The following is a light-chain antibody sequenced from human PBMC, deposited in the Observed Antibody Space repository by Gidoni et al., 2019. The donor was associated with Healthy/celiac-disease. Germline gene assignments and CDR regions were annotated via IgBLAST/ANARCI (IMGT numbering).Light chain of an antibody. V-gene: IGKV1-5*03. CDR2: KAS. CDR3: QQYNSYHS. CDR1: QSISSW. J-gene: IGKJ2*03. Sequence: DIQMTQSPSTLSASVGDRVTITCRASQSISSWLAWYQQKPGKAPKLLIYKASSLESGVPSRCSGSGSGTDFTLTISSLQPDDFATYYCQQYNSYHSFGQGTKLEIK.